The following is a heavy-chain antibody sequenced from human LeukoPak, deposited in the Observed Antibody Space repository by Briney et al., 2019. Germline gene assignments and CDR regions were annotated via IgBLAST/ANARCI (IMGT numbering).Heavy chain of an antibody. Sequence: GGSLRLSCAASGFTFSSYAMHWVRQAPGKGLEWVAVISYDGSNKYYADSVKGRFTISRDNSKNTLYLQMNSLRAEDTAVYYCAKDSPDYGEYYFDYWGQGTLVTVSS. V-gene: IGHV3-30-3*01. CDR1: GFTFSSYA. CDR2: ISYDGSNK. D-gene: IGHD4-17*01. CDR3: AKDSPDYGEYYFDY. J-gene: IGHJ4*02.